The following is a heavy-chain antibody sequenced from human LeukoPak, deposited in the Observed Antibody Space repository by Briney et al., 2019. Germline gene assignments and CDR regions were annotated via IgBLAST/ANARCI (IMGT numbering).Heavy chain of an antibody. CDR1: GFTFSDYY. Sequence: GGSLRLSCAASGFTFSDYYMSWIRQAPGKGLEWVSYISSSGSTIYYADSVKGRFTISRDNAKNSLYLQMNSLRAEDTAVYYCARATSSSWYGVYFQHWGQGTLVTVSS. CDR2: ISSSGSTI. V-gene: IGHV3-11*01. CDR3: ARATSSSWYGVYFQH. J-gene: IGHJ1*01. D-gene: IGHD6-13*01.